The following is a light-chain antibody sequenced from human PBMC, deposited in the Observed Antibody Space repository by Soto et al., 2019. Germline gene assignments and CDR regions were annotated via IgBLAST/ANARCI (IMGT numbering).Light chain of an antibody. Sequence: DIQLTQSPASVSSSVGDRVTLTCRASQSISSRLAWYQQKPGKAPHLLIYAASSLHSGVPSRFSGSGSGTDFTLTISSLQPEDFATYYCQQANSFPYTFGQGTKLEIK. CDR1: QSISSR. J-gene: IGKJ2*01. CDR3: QQANSFPYT. V-gene: IGKV1-12*01. CDR2: AAS.